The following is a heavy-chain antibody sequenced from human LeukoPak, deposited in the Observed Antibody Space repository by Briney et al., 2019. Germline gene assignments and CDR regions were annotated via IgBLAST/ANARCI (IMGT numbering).Heavy chain of an antibody. D-gene: IGHD2-2*01. CDR1: GYSISSGYY. J-gene: IGHJ4*02. CDR2: IYHSGST. V-gene: IGHV4-38-2*02. CDR3: ARDADIVVVPAAMGGY. Sequence: PSETLSLTCTVSGYSISSGYYWGRIRQPPGKGLEWIGSIYHSGSTYYNPSLKSRVTISVDTSKNQFSLKLSSVTAADTAVYYCARDADIVVVPAAMGGYWGQGTLVTVSS.